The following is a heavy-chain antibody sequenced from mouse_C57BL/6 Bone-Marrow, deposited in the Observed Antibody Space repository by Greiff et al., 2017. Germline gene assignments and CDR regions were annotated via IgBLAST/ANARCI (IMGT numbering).Heavy chain of an antibody. Sequence: EVQRVESGGGLVQPGGSLSLSCAASGFTFTDYYMSWVRQPPGKALEWLGFIRNKANGYTTEYSASVKGRFTISRDNSQSILYLQMNALRAEDSATYYCARRGGLYAMDYWGQGTSVTVSS. J-gene: IGHJ4*01. CDR3: ARRGGLYAMDY. CDR1: GFTFTDYY. V-gene: IGHV7-3*01. CDR2: IRNKANGYTT. D-gene: IGHD3-1*01.